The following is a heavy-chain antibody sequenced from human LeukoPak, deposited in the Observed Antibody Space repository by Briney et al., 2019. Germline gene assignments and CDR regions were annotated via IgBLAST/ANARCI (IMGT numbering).Heavy chain of an antibody. V-gene: IGHV4-61*02. CDR3: ARGNPYSSAWSFDY. Sequence: SETLSLTCTVSGGSISSGSYYWSWIRQPAGKGLEWIGRIYTSGSTNYNPSLKSRVTMSVDTSKNQFSLKLSSVTAADTAVHYCARGNPYSSAWSFDYWGQGTLVTVSS. D-gene: IGHD6-19*01. CDR2: IYTSGST. CDR1: GGSISSGSYY. J-gene: IGHJ4*02.